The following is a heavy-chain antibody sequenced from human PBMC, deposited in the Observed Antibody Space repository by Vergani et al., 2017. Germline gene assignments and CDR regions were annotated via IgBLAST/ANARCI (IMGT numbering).Heavy chain of an antibody. CDR2: IYYSGST. CDR3: ASLTVTTEAGDFDY. D-gene: IGHD4-17*01. J-gene: IGHJ4*02. CDR1: GGSISSYY. V-gene: IGHV4-59*01. Sequence: QVQLQESGPGLVKPSETLSLTCTVSGGSISSYYWSWIRHPPGKGREWIGYIYYSGSTNYNPSLKSRVTISIDTSKNQFSLKLSSVTAADTAVYYCASLTVTTEAGDFDYWGQGTLVTVSS.